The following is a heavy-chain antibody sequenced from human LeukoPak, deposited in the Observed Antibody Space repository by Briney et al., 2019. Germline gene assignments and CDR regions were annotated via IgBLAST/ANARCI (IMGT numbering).Heavy chain of an antibody. CDR3: AIRRGYTYGDDY. Sequence: GGSLRLSCAASGFTFSSYGMHWVRQAPGKGLEWVAVIWYDGSNKYYADSVKGRFTISRDNSKNTLYLQMSSLRAEDAAVYYCAIRRGYTYGDDYWGQGTLVTVSS. J-gene: IGHJ4*02. V-gene: IGHV3-33*01. D-gene: IGHD5-18*01. CDR2: IWYDGSNK. CDR1: GFTFSSYG.